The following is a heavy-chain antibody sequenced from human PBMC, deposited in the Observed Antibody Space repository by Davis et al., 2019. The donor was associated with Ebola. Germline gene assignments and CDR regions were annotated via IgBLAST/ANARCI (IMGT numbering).Heavy chain of an antibody. CDR3: ARGDDSSGYYYSPEV. D-gene: IGHD3-22*01. V-gene: IGHV7-4-1*02. CDR1: GYTFTSYV. Sequence: AASVKVSCKASGYTFTSYVMNWVRQAPGQGLEWMGWVNTYTGNPTYAQGFTGRFVFSLDTSANTAYLQISSLKAEDTAVYYCARGDDSSGYYYSPEVWGQGTLVTVSS. CDR2: VNTYTGNP. J-gene: IGHJ4*02.